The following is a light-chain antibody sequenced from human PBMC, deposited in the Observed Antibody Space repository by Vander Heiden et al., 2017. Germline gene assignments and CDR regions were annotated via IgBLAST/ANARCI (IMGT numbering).Light chain of an antibody. CDR1: QSVSSSY. V-gene: IGKV3-20*01. Sequence: EIVLTQSPGTLSLSPGERATLSCRASQSVSSSYLAWYQQKPGQAPRLLIYGASSRANGIPDRFSGSESGTDFTLTISRLEPEDFAVYFWQQDYNSRTFGQGTKVEIK. CDR3: QQDYNSRT. CDR2: GAS. J-gene: IGKJ1*01.